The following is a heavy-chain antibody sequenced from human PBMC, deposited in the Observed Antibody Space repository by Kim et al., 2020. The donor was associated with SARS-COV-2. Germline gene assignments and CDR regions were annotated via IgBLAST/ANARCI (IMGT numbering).Heavy chain of an antibody. J-gene: IGHJ4*02. CDR1: GFTFGDYA. Sequence: GGSLRLSCTASGFTFGDYAMSWFRQAPGKGLEWVGFIRSKAYGGTTEYAASVKGRFTISRDDSKSIAYLQMNSLKTEDTAVYYCTRDRMGRRRGVAATMADYWGQGTLVTVSS. CDR2: IRSKAYGGTT. V-gene: IGHV3-49*03. CDR3: TRDRMGRRRGVAATMADY. D-gene: IGHD2-15*01.